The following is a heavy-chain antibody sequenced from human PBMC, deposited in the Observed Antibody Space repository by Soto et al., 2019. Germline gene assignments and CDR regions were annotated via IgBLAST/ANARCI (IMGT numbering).Heavy chain of an antibody. D-gene: IGHD3-10*01. CDR1: GYTFTSYG. CDR3: ARGSLLLWFGDPLDY. J-gene: IGHJ4*02. V-gene: IGHV1-18*01. CDR2: ISTFNSNI. Sequence: GASVKVSCKASGYTFTSYGISWVRQAPGQGLEWMGWISTFNSNINYAQNLQGRVTMTRDTSTSTAYMELRSLRSDDTAVYYCARGSLLLWFGDPLDYWGQGTLVTVSS.